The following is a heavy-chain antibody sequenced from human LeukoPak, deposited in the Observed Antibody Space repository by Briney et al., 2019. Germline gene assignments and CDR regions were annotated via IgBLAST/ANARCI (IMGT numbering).Heavy chain of an antibody. CDR3: ARALSGYYLGYFDY. CDR2: IWYDGSNK. CDR1: GFTFSSYG. J-gene: IGHJ4*02. Sequence: PGRSLRLSCAASGFTFSSYGMHWVRQAPGKGLEWVAVIWYDGSNKYYADSVKGRFTISRDNPKNTLYLQMNSLRAEDTAVYYCARALSGYYLGYFDYWGQGTLVTVSS. D-gene: IGHD3-22*01. V-gene: IGHV3-33*01.